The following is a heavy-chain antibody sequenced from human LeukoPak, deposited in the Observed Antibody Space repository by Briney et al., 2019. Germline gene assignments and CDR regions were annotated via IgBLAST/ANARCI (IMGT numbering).Heavy chain of an antibody. CDR3: AKSIEYCGADCYGYFDL. D-gene: IGHD2-21*02. Sequence: ASVTVSCKPSGYTFTGYYMHWVRQAPGQGLEWMGRINPNSGATSYAQKFQGRVTMTRDTSISTAYMELTTLRSDDTAVYYCAKSIEYCGADCYGYFDLWGRGTLVTVSS. CDR1: GYTFTGYY. V-gene: IGHV1-2*06. J-gene: IGHJ2*01. CDR2: INPNSGAT.